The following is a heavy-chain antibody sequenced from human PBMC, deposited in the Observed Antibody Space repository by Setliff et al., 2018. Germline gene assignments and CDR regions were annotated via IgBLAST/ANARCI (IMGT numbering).Heavy chain of an antibody. CDR3: ARLVRYCTRTACQKVAGDES. V-gene: IGHV1-8*01. D-gene: IGHD2-8*01. J-gene: IGHJ5*01. Sequence: ASVKVSCKASGYSFTSYDINWVRLAAGQGLEWMGWVSPIDDGKPGYAQKFQGRVTITWVTSISTAYMELSSLRSEDTAVYYCARLVRYCTRTACQKVAGDESWGQGTLVTVSS. CDR1: GYSFTSYD. CDR2: VSPIDDGKP.